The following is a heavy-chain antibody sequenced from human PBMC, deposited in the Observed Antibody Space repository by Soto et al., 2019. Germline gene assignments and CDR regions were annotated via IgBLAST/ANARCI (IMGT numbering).Heavy chain of an antibody. V-gene: IGHV4-34*01. D-gene: IGHD3-16*01. CDR2: INHSGST. CDR1: GGSFSGYY. Sequence: EKLRLTYAVYGGSFSGYYWSWSRQPPGKGLEWIGEINHSGSTNYNPSLKSRVTISVDTSKNLFSLNLSSVTAADTAVYYCARVTFGTATVSYYYYGMDVWCQGPTVT. CDR3: ARVTFGTATVSYYYYGMDV. J-gene: IGHJ6*02.